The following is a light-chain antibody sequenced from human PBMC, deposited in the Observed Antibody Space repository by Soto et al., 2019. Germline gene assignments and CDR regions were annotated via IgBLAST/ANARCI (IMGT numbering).Light chain of an antibody. Sequence: QSVLTQPASVSGSPGQSITISCTGTSSDIGSNNYVSWFQQRPGKAPTLIIYEVSNRPSGVSTHFSGSNSGNTASLTISGLLPEDEAEYYCSSYTTTTRLFGGGTKLTVL. V-gene: IGLV2-14*01. CDR2: EVS. CDR3: SSYTTTTRL. J-gene: IGLJ3*02. CDR1: SSDIGSNNY.